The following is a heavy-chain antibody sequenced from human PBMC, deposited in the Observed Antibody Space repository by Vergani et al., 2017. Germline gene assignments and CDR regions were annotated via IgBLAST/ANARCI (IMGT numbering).Heavy chain of an antibody. Sequence: QVQLVQSGAEVKKPGASVKVSCKASGYTFTSYGISWVRQAPGQGLEWMGWISAYNGNTNYAQKLQGRVTMTTDTTTSTAYMELRSLRSDDTAVYYCARDPRISSSWYDRRQSSPPGPHYWGQGTLVTVSS. V-gene: IGHV1-18*01. D-gene: IGHD6-13*01. CDR1: GYTFTSYG. J-gene: IGHJ4*02. CDR3: ARDPRISSSWYDRRQSSPPGPHY. CDR2: ISAYNGNT.